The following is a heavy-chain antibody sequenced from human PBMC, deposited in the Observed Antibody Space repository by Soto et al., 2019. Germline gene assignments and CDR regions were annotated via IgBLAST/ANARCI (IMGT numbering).Heavy chain of an antibody. J-gene: IGHJ6*02. CDR1: GYTFTGYY. CDR2: INPNSGGT. Sequence: GPPVKVSCKASGYTFTGYYMHWVRQAPGQGLEWMGWINPNSGGTNYAQKFQGWVTMTRDTSISTAYMELSRLRSDDTAVYYCARDRGYCSSTSCYRYYYYGMDVWGQGTTVTVSS. V-gene: IGHV1-2*04. CDR3: ARDRGYCSSTSCYRYYYYGMDV. D-gene: IGHD2-2*01.